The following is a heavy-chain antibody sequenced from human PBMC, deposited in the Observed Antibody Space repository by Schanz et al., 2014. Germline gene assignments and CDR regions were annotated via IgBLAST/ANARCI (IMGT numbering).Heavy chain of an antibody. CDR3: ARDRLECGAECYSVGVFEI. CDR2: IVPIAGIT. Sequence: QVHLVQSGAEVKTPGSSVKVSCKASGGTFSSDTFSWVRQAPGQGLEWMGRIVPIAGITNYAQRFQGRVTMTADKSSDTAYMELSSLRSEDTAVYYCARDRLECGAECYSVGVFEIWGQGTLVIVSS. CDR1: GGTFSSDT. J-gene: IGHJ4*02. V-gene: IGHV1-69*08. D-gene: IGHD2-21*01.